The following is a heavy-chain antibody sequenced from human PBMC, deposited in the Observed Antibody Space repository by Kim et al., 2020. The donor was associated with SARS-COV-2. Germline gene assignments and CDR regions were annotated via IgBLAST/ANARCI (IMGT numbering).Heavy chain of an antibody. CDR3: AKDLSNYVPGMDV. V-gene: IGHV3-30*18. CDR1: GLTFSSYG. Sequence: GGSLRLSCAASGLTFSSYGMHWVRQAPGRGLEWVAIISDGGTHKYYADSLKGRFTISRDNSKNTLYLQMNSLRADDTAVYYCAKDLSNYVPGMDVWGQGTTVTVSS. CDR2: ISDGGTHK. D-gene: IGHD4-4*01. J-gene: IGHJ6*02.